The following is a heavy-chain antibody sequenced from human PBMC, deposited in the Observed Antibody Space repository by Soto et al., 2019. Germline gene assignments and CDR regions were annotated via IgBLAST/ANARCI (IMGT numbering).Heavy chain of an antibody. Sequence: PSETLSLTCAVYGGSFSGYYWSWIRQPPGKGLEWIGEINHSGSTNYNPSLKSRVTISVDTSKNQFSLKLSSVTAADTAVYYCARMYYDFWSGYYGKYYFDYWGQGTLVTVSS. CDR3: ARMYYDFWSGYYGKYYFDY. V-gene: IGHV4-34*01. CDR1: GGSFSGYY. J-gene: IGHJ4*02. CDR2: INHSGST. D-gene: IGHD3-3*01.